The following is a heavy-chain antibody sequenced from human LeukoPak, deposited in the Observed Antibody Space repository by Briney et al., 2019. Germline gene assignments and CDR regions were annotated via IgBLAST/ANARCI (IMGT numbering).Heavy chain of an antibody. CDR3: ARRNHYFYYMDV. V-gene: IGHV4-4*09. CDR1: GGSISSYY. CDR2: IFPSGSA. Sequence: PETLSLTCTVSGGSISSYYWSWIRQSPVKGLEWIGYIFPSGSAFYNPSLESRVTISLDTSENQFSMRLSSVTAADTAVYYCARRNHYFYYMDVWGKGTTVTVSS. J-gene: IGHJ6*03.